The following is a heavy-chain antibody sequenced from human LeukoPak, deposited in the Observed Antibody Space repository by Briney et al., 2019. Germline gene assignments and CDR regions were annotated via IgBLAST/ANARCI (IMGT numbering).Heavy chain of an antibody. V-gene: IGHV3-48*01. CDR3: ARSVDVDY. CDR1: GFTFNNYY. CDR2: ISSSSSTI. J-gene: IGHJ4*02. Sequence: GGSLRLSCAASGFTFNNYYMSWVRQAPGKGLECVSCISSSSSTIYYADSVKGRFTISRDKAKNSLYLQMNALRAEDTAGYYCARSVDVDYWGQGILVTVSP. D-gene: IGHD5-24*01.